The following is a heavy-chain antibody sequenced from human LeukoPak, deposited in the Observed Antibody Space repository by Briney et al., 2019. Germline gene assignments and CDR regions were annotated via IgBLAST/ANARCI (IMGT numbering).Heavy chain of an antibody. D-gene: IGHD6-19*01. V-gene: IGHV1-2*02. CDR1: GYTFTGYY. CDR2: VDPKSGGT. CDR3: ARWRGYASDWSGPFDD. Sequence: GAAVKLSCKASGYTFTGYYIHWLRQAPGQGLEWMGWVDPKSGGTKCALKFQGRVTMTSDTSISTDYMELNRLRSDDTAVYFCARWRGYASDWSGPFDDWGQGTL. J-gene: IGHJ4*02.